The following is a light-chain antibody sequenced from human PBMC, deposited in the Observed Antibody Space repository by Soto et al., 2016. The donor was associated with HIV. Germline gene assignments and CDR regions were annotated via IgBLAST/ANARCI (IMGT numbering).Light chain of an antibody. V-gene: IGKV1-6*01. Sequence: IQVTQSPSSLSASVGDRVTITCRASQGIRNDLGWYQQKPGKAPKRLISAASSLQSGVPSRFSGSGSGTDFTLTISSLQPEDSASYFCLQDYTYPYTFGQGTKLEIK. CDR2: AAS. CDR1: QGIRND. CDR3: LQDYTYPYT. J-gene: IGKJ2*01.